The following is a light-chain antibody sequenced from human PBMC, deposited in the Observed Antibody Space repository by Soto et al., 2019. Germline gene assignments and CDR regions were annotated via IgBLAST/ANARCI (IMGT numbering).Light chain of an antibody. CDR2: GHN. CDR1: SSNIGAGYD. V-gene: IGLV1-40*01. J-gene: IGLJ1*01. Sequence: QSVLTQPPSVSGAPGQRVTISCTGSSSNIGAGYDVHWYQQLPGTAPKLLIFGHNNRPSGVPDRFSGSKSGTSASLAITGLQAEDEADYYCQSYDTSLSGYVFGTGTTLTVL. CDR3: QSYDTSLSGYV.